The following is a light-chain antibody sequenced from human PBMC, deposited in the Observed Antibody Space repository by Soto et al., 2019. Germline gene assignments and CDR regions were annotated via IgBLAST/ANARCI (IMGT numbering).Light chain of an antibody. Sequence: EIVMTQSPATLSVSPGERATLSCRASQSVSSNLAWYQQKPGQAPSLLIYGASTRATGIPARCSGSGSGTEFPLTISVLQSEDFAVYYCQQYNNWPPLTFGQGTKLEIK. J-gene: IGKJ2*01. CDR2: GAS. V-gene: IGKV3-15*01. CDR1: QSVSSN. CDR3: QQYNNWPPLT.